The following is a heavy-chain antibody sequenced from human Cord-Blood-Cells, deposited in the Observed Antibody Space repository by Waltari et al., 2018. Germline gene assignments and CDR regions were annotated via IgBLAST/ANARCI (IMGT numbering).Heavy chain of an antibody. CDR3: ARQDYDSSGYYYYFDY. D-gene: IGHD3-22*01. Sequence: EVQLVQSGAEVKKPGESLKISCKGSGYSFTSYWIGWVRQMPGKGLEWMGMRYTDEHNNRKRPCIQGPVTIPGGKARSNGYLEGRKRKGADTAMYYCARQDYDSSGYYYYFDYWGQGTLVTVSS. CDR1: GYSFTSYW. CDR2: RYTDEHNN. J-gene: IGHJ4*02. V-gene: IGHV5-51*01.